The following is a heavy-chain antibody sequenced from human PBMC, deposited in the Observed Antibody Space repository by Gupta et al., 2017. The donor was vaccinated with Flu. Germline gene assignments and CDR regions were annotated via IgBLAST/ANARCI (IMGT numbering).Heavy chain of an antibody. D-gene: IGHD3-22*01. V-gene: IGHV3-11*01. CDR3: AREYYYDSIVSPFAFDI. Sequence: QVQLVESGGGLVKPGGSLRLSCAASGFTFTDYYMSWIRQAPGKGLEWVSYISSSGSTIYYADSVRGRFTISRDNAKNSLYLQMSSLRAEDTAVYYCAREYYYDSIVSPFAFDIWGQGTMVTVSS. J-gene: IGHJ3*02. CDR2: ISSSGSTI. CDR1: GFTFTDYY.